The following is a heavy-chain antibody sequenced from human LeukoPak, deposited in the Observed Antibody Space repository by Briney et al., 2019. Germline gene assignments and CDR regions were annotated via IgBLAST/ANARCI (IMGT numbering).Heavy chain of an antibody. D-gene: IGHD6-6*01. CDR3: ARDSPPQYASSSAGFDY. CDR2: IYYRGNT. Sequence: PSETPSLTCTVSGDSIRSYYWSWIRQPPGKGPEWIGYIYYRGNTNYNPSLKSRVIISIDTSRNQFSLKLSSVTAADTAVYFCARDSPPQYASSSAGFDYWGQGTLVTVSS. J-gene: IGHJ4*02. V-gene: IGHV4-59*01. CDR1: GDSIRSYY.